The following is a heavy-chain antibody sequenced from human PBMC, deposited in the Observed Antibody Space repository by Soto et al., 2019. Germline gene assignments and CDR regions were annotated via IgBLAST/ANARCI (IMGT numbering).Heavy chain of an antibody. CDR3: ARFARLMVYAMGAHDAFDI. CDR1: GFTFSSYS. CDR2: ISSSSSTI. Sequence: GGSLRLSCAASGFTFSSYSMNWVRQAPGKGLEWVSYISSSSSTIYYADSVKGRFTISRDNAKNSLYLQMNSLRDEDTAVYYCARFARLMVYAMGAHDAFDIWGQGTMVTVSS. D-gene: IGHD2-8*01. J-gene: IGHJ3*02. V-gene: IGHV3-48*02.